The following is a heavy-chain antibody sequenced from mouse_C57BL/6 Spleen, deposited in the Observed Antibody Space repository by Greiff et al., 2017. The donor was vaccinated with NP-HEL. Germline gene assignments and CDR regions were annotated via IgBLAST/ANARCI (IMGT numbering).Heavy chain of an antibody. V-gene: IGHV1-18*01. CDR1: GYTFTDYN. Sequence: EVQLQQSGPELVKPGASVKIPCKASGYTFTDYNMDWVNQSHGKSLEWIGDINPNNGGTIYNQKFKGKATLTVDKSSSTAYMELRSLTSEDTAVYYCARGLGRGFAYWGQGTLVTVSA. CDR2: INPNNGGT. CDR3: ARGLGRGFAY. J-gene: IGHJ3*01. D-gene: IGHD4-1*01.